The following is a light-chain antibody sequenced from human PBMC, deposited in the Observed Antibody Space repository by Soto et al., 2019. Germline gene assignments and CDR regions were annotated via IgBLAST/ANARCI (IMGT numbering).Light chain of an antibody. CDR2: DAS. Sequence: EILMTQSPASLPLSRGERATLSCRASQSVSSSYLAWYQQKPGQAPRLLIYDASNRATGIPARFSGSGSGTDFTLTISSLEPEDFAVYYCQQRSNWPITFGQGTRLEIK. J-gene: IGKJ5*01. V-gene: IGKV3D-20*02. CDR3: QQRSNWPIT. CDR1: QSVSSSY.